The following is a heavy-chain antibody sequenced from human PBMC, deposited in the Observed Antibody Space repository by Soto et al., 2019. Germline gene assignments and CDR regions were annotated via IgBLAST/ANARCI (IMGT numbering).Heavy chain of an antibody. D-gene: IGHD2-8*02. J-gene: IGHJ4*02. CDR1: GGSISSGIYY. Sequence: QVQLQESGPGLVTPSQTLSLTCTVSGGSISSGIYYWSWIRQHPGKGLEWIGYIYDSGSTYYNPSLESRVTKAIATSRNRLSLKRTSVTAADTALYYCARDRKATGGYLDYWGQGTLVTVSS. CDR2: IYDSGST. CDR3: ARDRKATGGYLDY. V-gene: IGHV4-31*02.